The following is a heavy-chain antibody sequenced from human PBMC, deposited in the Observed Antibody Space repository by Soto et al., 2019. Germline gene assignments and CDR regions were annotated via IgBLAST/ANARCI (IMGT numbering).Heavy chain of an antibody. Sequence: VGSLRLSCAASGFTFSSYAMSWVRQAPGKGLEWVSAISGSGGSTYYADSVKGRFTISRDNSKNTLYLQMNSLRAEDTAVYYCAKRSTMIVVVTKGGYYFDYWGQGTLVTVSS. J-gene: IGHJ4*02. CDR3: AKRSTMIVVVTKGGYYFDY. CDR2: ISGSGGST. D-gene: IGHD3-22*01. V-gene: IGHV3-23*01. CDR1: GFTFSSYA.